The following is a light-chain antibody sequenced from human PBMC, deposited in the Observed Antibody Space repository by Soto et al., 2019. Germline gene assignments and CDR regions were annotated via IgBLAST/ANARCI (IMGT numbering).Light chain of an antibody. CDR1: QSVLYSSNNKNY. J-gene: IGKJ4*01. V-gene: IGKV4-1*01. Sequence: DIGMTQSPDSLAVSLGERATINCKSSQSVLYSSNNKNYLAWYQQKPGQPPKLLIYWASTRESGVPDRFSGSGSGTDFTLTISSLQAEDVAVYYCQQYYSTPLLTFGGGTKVEIK. CDR2: WAS. CDR3: QQYYSTPLLT.